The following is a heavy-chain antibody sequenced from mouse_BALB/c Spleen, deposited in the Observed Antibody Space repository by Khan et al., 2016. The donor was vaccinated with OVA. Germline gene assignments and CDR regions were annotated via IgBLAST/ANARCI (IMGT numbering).Heavy chain of an antibody. CDR2: ISSGGDYT. CDR3: GDHSTGSFDY. J-gene: IGHJ3*01. Sequence: EVELVESGGDLVKPGGSLKLSCAASGFTFTSYSMSWVRQTPDKRLEWVASISSGGDYTYYPDSVKGRFTISRDNANNTPYLQISNLKSEDTAMYYCGDHSTGSFDYWGQGTLVTVSA. CDR1: GFTFTSYS. V-gene: IGHV5-6*01.